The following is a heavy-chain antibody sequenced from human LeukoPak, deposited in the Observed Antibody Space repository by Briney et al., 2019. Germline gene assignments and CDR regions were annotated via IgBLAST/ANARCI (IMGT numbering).Heavy chain of an antibody. CDR3: ARGSFVDEQWRGFDY. CDR1: GFTFSSYW. Sequence: GGPLRLSCAASGFTFSSYWMSWVRQAPGKGPEWVSYISSSSSTIYYADSVRGRFTISRDNAKNSLYLQMNSLRDEDTAVYYCARGSFVDEQWRGFDYWGQGTLVTVSS. D-gene: IGHD6-19*01. CDR2: ISSSSSTI. V-gene: IGHV3-48*02. J-gene: IGHJ4*02.